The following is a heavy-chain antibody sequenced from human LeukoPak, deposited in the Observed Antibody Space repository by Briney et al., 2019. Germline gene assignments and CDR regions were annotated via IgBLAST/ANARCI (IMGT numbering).Heavy chain of an antibody. V-gene: IGHV4-59*01. D-gene: IGHD6-13*01. CDR2: IHYSGSS. CDR3: ARGAAATY. Sequence: KPSETLSLTCAVSGGSISTYCWSWIRQPPGKGLEWIGYIHYSGSSNYNPSLKSRVTISLDTSKNQFSLKLSSVTAADTAVYYCARGAAATYWGQGTLVTVSS. CDR1: GGSISTYC. J-gene: IGHJ4*02.